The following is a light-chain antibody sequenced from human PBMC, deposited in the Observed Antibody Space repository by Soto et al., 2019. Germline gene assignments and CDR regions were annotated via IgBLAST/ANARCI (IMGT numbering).Light chain of an antibody. CDR2: DAS. Sequence: DIQMTQSPSSLSASVGDRVTITCQASQDISNYLNWYQQKPGKAPKLLIYDASNLETGVPSRIXGRGSGTDFTFTISSLQPEDIATYYCQQYDNLPPFTFGPGTKVDIK. J-gene: IGKJ3*01. CDR1: QDISNY. CDR3: QQYDNLPPFT. V-gene: IGKV1-33*01.